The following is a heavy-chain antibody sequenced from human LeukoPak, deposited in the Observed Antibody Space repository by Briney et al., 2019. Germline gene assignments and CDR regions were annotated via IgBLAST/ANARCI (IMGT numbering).Heavy chain of an antibody. CDR2: ISWDGGST. V-gene: IGHV3-43D*03. D-gene: IGHD3-10*01. Sequence: SGGSLRLSCAASGFTFDDYTMHWVRQAPGKGLEWVSLISWDGGSTYYADSVKGRFTISRDNSKNSLYLQMNSLRAEDTALYYCAKDTYGSGSPHPVFDYWGQGTLVTVSS. CDR1: GFTFDDYT. CDR3: AKDTYGSGSPHPVFDY. J-gene: IGHJ4*02.